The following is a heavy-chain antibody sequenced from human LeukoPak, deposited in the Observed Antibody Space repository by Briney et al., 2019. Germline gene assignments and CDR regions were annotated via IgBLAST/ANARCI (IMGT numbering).Heavy chain of an antibody. V-gene: IGHV4-59*01. CDR2: VYHTGST. Sequence: PSETLSLTCTVSGGSINNYFWSWIRQPPGKGLEWIGYVYHTGSTNYNPSLKSQFTISIETSRNQFSLSLTSVTAADTAMYYCARGRRDGSYCFDYWGQGTSVTVSS. CDR1: GGSINNYF. CDR3: ARGRRDGSYCFDY. J-gene: IGHJ4*02.